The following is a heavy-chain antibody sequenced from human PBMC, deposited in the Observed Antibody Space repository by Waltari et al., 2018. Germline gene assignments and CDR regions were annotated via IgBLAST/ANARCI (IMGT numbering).Heavy chain of an antibody. Sequence: QVQLQESGPGLVKPSETLSLTCAVSGYSISSGYYWGWIRQPPGKGLEWIGSIYHSGSTYYNPSLKSRVTISVDTSKNQFSLKLSSVTAADTAVYYCARDRILAVWGQGTTVTVSS. CDR1: GYSISSGYY. CDR2: IYHSGST. D-gene: IGHD2-15*01. V-gene: IGHV4-38-2*02. J-gene: IGHJ6*02. CDR3: ARDRILAV.